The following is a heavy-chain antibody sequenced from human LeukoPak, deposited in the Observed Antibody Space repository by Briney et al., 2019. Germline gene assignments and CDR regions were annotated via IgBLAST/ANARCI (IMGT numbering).Heavy chain of an antibody. CDR3: ARHRRTAQGSQAPWFGELLENWFYP. D-gene: IGHD3-10*01. Sequence: SETLSLTCTVSGGSISSSSYYWGWIRQPPGKGLEWIGSIYYSGSTYYNPSLKSRVTISVDTSKNQFSLKLSSVTAADAAVYYCARHRRTAQGSQAPWFGELLENWFYPGGQGTLVTVSS. V-gene: IGHV4-39*01. CDR1: GGSISSSSYY. CDR2: IYYSGST. J-gene: IGHJ5*02.